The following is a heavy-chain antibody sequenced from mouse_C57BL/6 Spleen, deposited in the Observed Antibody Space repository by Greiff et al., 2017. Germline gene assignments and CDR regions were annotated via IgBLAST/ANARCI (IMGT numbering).Heavy chain of an antibody. J-gene: IGHJ3*01. CDR3: TRDYDYAWFAY. CDR1: GYTFTDYE. V-gene: IGHV1-15*01. D-gene: IGHD2-4*01. CDR2: IDPETGGT. Sequence: QVQLQQSGAELVRPGASVTLSCKASGYTFTDYEMHWVKQTPVHGLEWIGAIDPETGGTAYNQKFKGKAILTADKSSSTAYMELRSLTSEDSAVYYWTRDYDYAWFAYWGQGTLVTVSA.